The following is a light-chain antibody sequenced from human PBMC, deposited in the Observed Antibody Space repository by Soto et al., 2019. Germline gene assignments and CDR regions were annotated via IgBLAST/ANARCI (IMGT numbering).Light chain of an antibody. CDR3: SSSAGNNNLV. V-gene: IGLV2-8*01. Sequence: QSVLTQPPSASGSPGQSVTISCTGTSSDVAAYNYVSWYQQHPGKAPKLMIYEVSERPSGVPDRFSGSKSGNTASLTVSGLQAEDEADYYCSSSAGNNNLVFGGGTKLTVL. CDR2: EVS. CDR1: SSDVAAYNY. J-gene: IGLJ2*01.